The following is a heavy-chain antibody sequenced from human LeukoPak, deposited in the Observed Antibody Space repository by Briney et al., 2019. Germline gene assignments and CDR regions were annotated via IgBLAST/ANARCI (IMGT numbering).Heavy chain of an antibody. CDR1: GFTFSSYG. CDR3: AKGIAAADYYYMDV. V-gene: IGHV3-30*02. Sequence: GGSLRLSCAASGFTFSSYGMHWVRQAPGKGLEWVAFIRYDGSNKYYADSVKGRFTISRDNSKNTLYLQMRSLTTEDTAVYYCAKGIAAADYYYMDVWGKGTTVTVSS. D-gene: IGHD6-13*01. CDR2: IRYDGSNK. J-gene: IGHJ6*03.